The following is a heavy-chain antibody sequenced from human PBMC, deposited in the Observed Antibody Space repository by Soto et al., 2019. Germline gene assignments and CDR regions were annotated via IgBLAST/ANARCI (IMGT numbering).Heavy chain of an antibody. Sequence: QVQLQESGPGLVKPSETLSLTCTVSGGSISSDYWSWIRQPPGKGLEWIGYMYFTGSTNYNPSLESRVTISEDTSRNQFSLRLSSVTPADTAEYYCARARPCSGGICYLDIWGQGTLVTVSS. V-gene: IGHV4-59*01. CDR3: ARARPCSGGICYLDI. J-gene: IGHJ3*02. CDR1: GGSISSDY. D-gene: IGHD2-15*01. CDR2: MYFTGST.